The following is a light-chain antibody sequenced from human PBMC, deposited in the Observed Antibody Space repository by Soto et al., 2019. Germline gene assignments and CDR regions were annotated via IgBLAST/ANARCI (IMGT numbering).Light chain of an antibody. J-gene: IGKJ1*01. V-gene: IGKV1-5*03. CDR2: KAS. CDR3: QQYSSYWT. CDR1: QSISSS. Sequence: DIQMTQSPSTLSASVGDRVTITCRASQSISSSLAWYQQKPGKAPKVLIYKASSLQSGVPSRFSGSGSGTEFTLTINSLQPDDFATYYCQQYSSYWTFGQGTKVEIK.